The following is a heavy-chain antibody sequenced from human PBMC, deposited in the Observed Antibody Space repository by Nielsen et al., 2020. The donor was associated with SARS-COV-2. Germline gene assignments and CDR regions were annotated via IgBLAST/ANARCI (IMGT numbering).Heavy chain of an antibody. D-gene: IGHD6-19*01. V-gene: IGHV3-7*01. CDR1: GFPFSSYE. Sequence: GGSLRLSCAASGFPFSSYEMNWVRQAPGKGLEWVANIKQDGSEKYYVDSVKGRFTISRDNARNSLFLQMNSLRAEDTAVYYCARESVTGTDAFDIWGQGTVVTVSS. CDR3: ARESVTGTDAFDI. J-gene: IGHJ3*02. CDR2: IKQDGSEK.